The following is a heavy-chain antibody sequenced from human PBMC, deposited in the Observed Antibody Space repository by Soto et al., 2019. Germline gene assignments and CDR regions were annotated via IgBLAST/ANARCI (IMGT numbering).Heavy chain of an antibody. D-gene: IGHD2-15*01. V-gene: IGHV4-34*01. J-gene: IGHJ4*02. CDR2: INHSGST. Sequence: QVQLQQWGAGLLKPSETLSFTCAVYGGSFSGYYWSWIRQPPGKGLEWIGEINHSGSTNYNPSLKSRVTISVDTSKNQFSLKLSSVTAADTAVYYCARGDRGKRYCSGGSCSYYFDYWGQGTLVTVSS. CDR1: GGSFSGYY. CDR3: ARGDRGKRYCSGGSCSYYFDY.